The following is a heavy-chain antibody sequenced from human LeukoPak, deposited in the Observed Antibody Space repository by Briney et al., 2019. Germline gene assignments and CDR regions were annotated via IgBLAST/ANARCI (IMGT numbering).Heavy chain of an antibody. Sequence: GASVKVSCKASGYTFTGYYMHWVRQAPGQGLEWMGWINPNSGGTNYAQKFQGRVTMTEDTSTDTAYMELSSLRSEDTAVYYCATERSELNQYYYGMDVWSQGTTVTVSS. CDR3: ATERSELNQYYYGMDV. CDR1: GYTFTGYY. J-gene: IGHJ6*02. V-gene: IGHV1-2*02. CDR2: INPNSGGT. D-gene: IGHD1-26*01.